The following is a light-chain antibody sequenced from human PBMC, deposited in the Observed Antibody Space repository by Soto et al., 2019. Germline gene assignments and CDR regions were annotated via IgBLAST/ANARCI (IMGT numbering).Light chain of an antibody. CDR3: SSYTTTAIRL. V-gene: IGLV2-14*03. J-gene: IGLJ2*01. CDR2: DVN. CDR1: SSDVGAYNF. Sequence: QSALPKPASVYGSPGQSITISCPGTSSDVGAYNFVSWYQHHPGKAPQLIIYDVNNRPSGVSDRFSGSKSGNTASLTISGLQAEDEADYYCSSYTTTAIRLFGGGTKVTVL.